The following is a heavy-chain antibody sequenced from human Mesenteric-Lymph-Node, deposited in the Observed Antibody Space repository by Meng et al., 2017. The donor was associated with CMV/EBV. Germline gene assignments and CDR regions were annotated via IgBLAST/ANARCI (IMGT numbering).Heavy chain of an antibody. V-gene: IGHV3-53*01. J-gene: IGHJ6*02. CDR1: GFTVSTNY. Sequence: GESLKISCAVSGFTVSTNYWSWVRQAPGKGLEWVSLIYSGGDTFYLDSVKGRFTISRDDSKNTLYLQMNSLRAEDTAVYYCARDRGGTIFDWGQGTTVTVSS. CDR3: ARDRGGTIFD. CDR2: IYSGGDT. D-gene: IGHD3-3*01.